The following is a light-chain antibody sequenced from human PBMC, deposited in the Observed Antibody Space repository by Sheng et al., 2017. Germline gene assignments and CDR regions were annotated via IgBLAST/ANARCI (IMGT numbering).Light chain of an antibody. CDR1: RSVFGDH. J-gene: IGKJ1*01. Sequence: IVLTQSPVTLSLSPGERATLSCRASRSVFGDHLAWFQQKPGQAPRLLVYGVSTRAKGIPDMFRGRGSETDFSLIVSRLEPEDSAVYYCQQYATSPWTFGQGTKVEI. V-gene: IGKV3-20*01. CDR3: QQYATSPWT. CDR2: GVS.